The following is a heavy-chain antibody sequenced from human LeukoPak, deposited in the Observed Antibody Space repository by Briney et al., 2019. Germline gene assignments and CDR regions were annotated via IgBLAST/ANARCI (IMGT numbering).Heavy chain of an antibody. CDR2: IKQDGSEK. CDR1: GFTFSSYW. V-gene: IGHV3-7*01. Sequence: PGGSRRLSCAASGFTFSSYWMSWVRQAPGKGLEWVANIKQDGSEKYYVDSVKGRFTISRDNAKNSLYLQMNSLRAEDTAVYYCARMRSSGYYLLWGQGTLVIVSS. D-gene: IGHD3-22*01. J-gene: IGHJ4*02. CDR3: ARMRSSGYYLL.